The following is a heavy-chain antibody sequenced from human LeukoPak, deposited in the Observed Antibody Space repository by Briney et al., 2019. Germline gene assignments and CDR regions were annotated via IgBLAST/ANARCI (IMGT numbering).Heavy chain of an antibody. CDR1: GFTFSSYA. CDR2: ISGSGGST. Sequence: GRSLRLSCAASGFTFSSYAMSWVRQAPGKGLEWVSAISGSGGSTYYADSVKGRFTTSRDNSKNTLYLQMNSLRAEDTAVYYCATQPYYDFWSGPTTFDYWGQGTLVTVSS. CDR3: ATQPYYDFWSGPTTFDY. J-gene: IGHJ4*02. D-gene: IGHD3-3*01. V-gene: IGHV3-23*01.